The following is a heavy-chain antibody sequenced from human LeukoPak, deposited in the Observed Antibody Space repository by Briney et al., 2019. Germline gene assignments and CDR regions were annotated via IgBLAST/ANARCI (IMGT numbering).Heavy chain of an antibody. CDR3: ARVPYYYMDV. Sequence: SETLSLTCAVYGGSFSGYYWSWIRQPPGKGLEWIGEINHSGSTNYNPSLKSRVTISVDTSKNQFSLKVSSVTAADTAVYYCARVPYYYMDVWGKGTTVTVSS. V-gene: IGHV4-34*01. CDR2: INHSGST. J-gene: IGHJ6*03. CDR1: GGSFSGYY.